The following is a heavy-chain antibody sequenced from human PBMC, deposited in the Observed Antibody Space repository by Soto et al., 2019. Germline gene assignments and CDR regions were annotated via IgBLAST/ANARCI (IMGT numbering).Heavy chain of an antibody. V-gene: IGHV3-30*18. J-gene: IGHJ4*02. Sequence: GALRLSCAASGFTFSSYGMHWVRQAPGKGLEWVAVISYDGSNKYYADSVKGRFTISRDNSKNTLYLQMNSLRAEDTAVYYCAKDSGRSGTLDYWGQGTLVTVSS. CDR2: ISYDGSNK. CDR1: GFTFSSYG. D-gene: IGHD1-26*01. CDR3: AKDSGRSGTLDY.